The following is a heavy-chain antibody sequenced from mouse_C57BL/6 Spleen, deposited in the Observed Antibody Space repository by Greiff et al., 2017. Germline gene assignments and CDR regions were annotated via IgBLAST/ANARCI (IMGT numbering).Heavy chain of an antibody. Sequence: EVQVVESGGGLVKPGGSLKLSCAASGFTFSSYTMSWVRQTPEKRLEWVATISGGGGNTYYPDSVKGRFTISRDNAKNTLYLQMSSLRSEDTALYYCARNGGDGYPYAMDYWGQGTSVTVSS. CDR1: GFTFSSYT. D-gene: IGHD2-3*01. CDR3: ARNGGDGYPYAMDY. J-gene: IGHJ4*01. CDR2: ISGGGGNT. V-gene: IGHV5-9*01.